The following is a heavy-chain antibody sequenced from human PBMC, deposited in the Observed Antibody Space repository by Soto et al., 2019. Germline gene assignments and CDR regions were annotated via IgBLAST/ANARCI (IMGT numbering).Heavy chain of an antibody. J-gene: IGHJ4*02. D-gene: IGHD2-21*02. CDR3: ARQGVAYCGGDCYKYYFDY. V-gene: IGHV4-39*01. CDR1: GGSISSSSYY. CDR2: IYYSGST. Sequence: QLQLQESGPGLVKPSETLSLTCTVSGGSISSSSYYWGWIRQPPGKGLEWIGSIYYSGSTYYNPSLKSRVTIHVDTSKNQFSLKLSSVTAADTAVYYCARQGVAYCGGDCYKYYFDYWGQGTLVTVSS.